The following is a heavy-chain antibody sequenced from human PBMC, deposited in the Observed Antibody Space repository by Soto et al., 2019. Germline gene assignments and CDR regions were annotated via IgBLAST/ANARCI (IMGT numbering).Heavy chain of an antibody. Sequence: GGSLRLSCATSGFTFSHYYMSWIRQAPGKGLEWVSYISSSSTYINYADSVKGRFTISRDDARNSLYLQMNSLRAEDTAVYYCATEYYGRLDSWGQGTLVTVSS. CDR1: GFTFSHYY. CDR3: ATEYYGRLDS. CDR2: ISSSSTYI. V-gene: IGHV3-11*06. J-gene: IGHJ4*02. D-gene: IGHD3-10*01.